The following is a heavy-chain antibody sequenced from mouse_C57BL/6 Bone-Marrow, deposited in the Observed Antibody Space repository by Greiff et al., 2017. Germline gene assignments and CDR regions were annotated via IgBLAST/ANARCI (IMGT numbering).Heavy chain of an antibody. CDR1: GYTFTSYW. CDR3: AREKSSPLEWYFDV. D-gene: IGHD1-3*01. CDR2: IDPSDSYT. V-gene: IGHV1-69*01. Sequence: VQLQQSGAELVMPGASVKLSCKASGYTFTSYWMHWVKQRPGQGLEWIGEIDPSDSYTNYNQKFKGKSTLTVDKSSSTAYMQLSSLTSEDSAVYYCAREKSSPLEWYFDVWGTGTTGTVSS. J-gene: IGHJ1*03.